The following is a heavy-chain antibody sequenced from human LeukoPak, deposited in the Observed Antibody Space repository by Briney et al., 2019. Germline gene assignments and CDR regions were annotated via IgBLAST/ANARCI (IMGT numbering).Heavy chain of an antibody. D-gene: IGHD3-3*01. CDR2: INPNSGGT. CDR3: ATDFWSGVTTIHYYYMDV. V-gene: IGHV1-2*02. CDR1: GYTFTSYG. J-gene: IGHJ6*03. Sequence: ASVKVSCKASGYTFTSYGINWVRQAPGQGLEWMGWINPNSGGTNYAQKFQGRVTMTRDTSISTAYMELSRLRSDDTAVYYCATDFWSGVTTIHYYYMDVWGKGTTVTVSS.